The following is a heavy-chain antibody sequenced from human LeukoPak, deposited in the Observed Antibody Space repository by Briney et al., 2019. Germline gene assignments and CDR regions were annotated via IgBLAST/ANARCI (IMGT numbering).Heavy chain of an antibody. CDR2: ISAYNGNT. D-gene: IGHD4-17*01. CDR1: GYTFTSYG. Sequence: GASVKVSFKASGYTFTSYGMIWVRQAPGQGLEWMGWISAYNGNTNYAQKLQGRVTMTTDTSTSTAYMEMRSLRSDDTAVYHCARDKDGDYFDYWGQGTLVTVSS. CDR3: ARDKDGDYFDY. J-gene: IGHJ4*02. V-gene: IGHV1-18*01.